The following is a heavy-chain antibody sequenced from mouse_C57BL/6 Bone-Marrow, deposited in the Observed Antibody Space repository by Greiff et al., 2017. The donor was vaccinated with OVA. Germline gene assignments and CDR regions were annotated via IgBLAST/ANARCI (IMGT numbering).Heavy chain of an antibody. D-gene: IGHD3-2*02. Sequence: EVQLQESGPGMVKPSQSLSLTCTVTGYSITSGYDWHWIRHFPGNKLEWMGYISYSGSTNYNPSLKSRISITHDTSKNHFFLKLNSVTTEDTATYYCAVDSSGSLDYWGQGTTLTVSS. CDR3: AVDSSGSLDY. CDR2: ISYSGST. V-gene: IGHV3-1*01. CDR1: GYSITSGYD. J-gene: IGHJ2*01.